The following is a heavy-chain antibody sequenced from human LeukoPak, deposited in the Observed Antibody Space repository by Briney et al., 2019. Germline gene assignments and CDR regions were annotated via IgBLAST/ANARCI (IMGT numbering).Heavy chain of an antibody. CDR1: GYTVTNYD. Sequence: ASVKVSCKASGYTVTNYDINWVRQAPGEGLEWIGWMNPNSGNTGYAQKFQGRVTITRSTSISTAYMELSSLRSEDTAVYYCARGRLRYFDYWGQGTLVTVSS. D-gene: IGHD4-17*01. CDR2: MNPNSGNT. V-gene: IGHV1-8*03. CDR3: ARGRLRYFDY. J-gene: IGHJ4*02.